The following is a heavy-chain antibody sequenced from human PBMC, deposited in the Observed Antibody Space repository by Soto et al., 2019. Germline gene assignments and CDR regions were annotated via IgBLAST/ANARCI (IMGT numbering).Heavy chain of an antibody. V-gene: IGHV3-48*01. CDR1: GFTFSSYS. D-gene: IGHD3-3*01. CDR2: ISSSSSTI. Sequence: PGGSLRLSCAASGFTFSSYSMNWVRQAPGKGLEWVSYISSSSSTIYYADSVKGRFTISRDNAKNSLYLQMNSLRAEDTAVYYCARSPYDFWSGYHYMDVWGKGTTVTVSS. J-gene: IGHJ6*03. CDR3: ARSPYDFWSGYHYMDV.